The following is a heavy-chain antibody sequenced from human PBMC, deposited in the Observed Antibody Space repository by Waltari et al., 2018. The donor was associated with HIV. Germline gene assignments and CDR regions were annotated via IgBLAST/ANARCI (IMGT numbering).Heavy chain of an antibody. CDR3: AREGAVAAAGTGINY. V-gene: IGHV3-21*01. J-gene: IGHJ4*02. D-gene: IGHD6-13*01. CDR1: GFPFSRYG. Sequence: ELQLVESGGGLVKPGGYLRLSCAASGFPFSRYGINWVCRAPGKGLEWVSSISSSSSYIYYADSVKGRFTISRDNAKNSLYLQMNSLRAEDTAVYYCAREGAVAAAGTGINYWGQGTLVTVSS. CDR2: ISSSSSYI.